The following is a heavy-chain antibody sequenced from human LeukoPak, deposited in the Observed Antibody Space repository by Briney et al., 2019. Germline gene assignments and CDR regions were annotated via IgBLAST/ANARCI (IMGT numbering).Heavy chain of an antibody. J-gene: IGHJ4*02. CDR3: ADLVAAYPLDY. D-gene: IGHD6-6*01. V-gene: IGHV3-30-3*01. CDR2: ISYDGSNK. Sequence: GGSLRLSCAASGFTFSSYAMHWVRQAPGKGLEWVAVISYDGSNKYYADSVKGRFTISRDNSKNTLYLQMNSLRAEDTAVYYCADLVAAYPLDYWGQGTLVTVSS. CDR1: GFTFSSYA.